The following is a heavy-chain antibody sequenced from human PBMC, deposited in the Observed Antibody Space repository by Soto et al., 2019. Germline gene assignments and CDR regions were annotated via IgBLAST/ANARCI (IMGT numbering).Heavy chain of an antibody. V-gene: IGHV3-30*18. CDR3: AKDNGSGCDWLRVGDASDI. Sequence: QVKLVESRGGVVQPGRSLRLSCAASGFTFSSYGMHWVRQAPGKGLEWVAVISYDGSNKYYADSVKGRLTISRDNSKNTLYLQMNSLRGEDTAVYYCAKDNGSGCDWLRVGDASDIWGQGTIVTVSS. CDR1: GFTFSSYG. D-gene: IGHD5-12*01. J-gene: IGHJ3*02. CDR2: ISYDGSNK.